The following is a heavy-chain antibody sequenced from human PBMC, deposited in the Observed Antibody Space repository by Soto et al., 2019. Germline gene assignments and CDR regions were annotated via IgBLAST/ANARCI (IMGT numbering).Heavy chain of an antibody. CDR1: GFTFDDYT. V-gene: IGHV3-43*01. D-gene: IGHD3-10*01. CDR2: ISWDGGST. Sequence: GGSLRLSCAASGFTFDDYTMHWVRQAPGKGLEWVSLISWDGGSTYYADSVKGRFTISRDNSKNSLYLQMNSLRTEDTALYYCAKDMDSLLWPRYGMDVWSQGTTVTVSS. CDR3: AKDMDSLLWPRYGMDV. J-gene: IGHJ6*02.